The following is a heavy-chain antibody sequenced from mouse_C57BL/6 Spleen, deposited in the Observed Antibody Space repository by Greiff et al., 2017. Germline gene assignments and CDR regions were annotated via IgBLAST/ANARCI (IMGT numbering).Heavy chain of an antibody. V-gene: IGHV1-55*01. J-gene: IGHJ1*03. Sequence: QVQLQQPGAELVKPGASVKMSCKASGYTFTSYWITWVKQRPGQGLEWIGDIYPGSGSTNYNEKFKSKATLTVDTSSSTAYMQLSSLTAEDSAVYYCAREGITHRRYFDVWGTGTTVTVSS. CDR2: IYPGSGST. CDR3: AREGITHRRYFDV. CDR1: GYTFTSYW. D-gene: IGHD1-1*01.